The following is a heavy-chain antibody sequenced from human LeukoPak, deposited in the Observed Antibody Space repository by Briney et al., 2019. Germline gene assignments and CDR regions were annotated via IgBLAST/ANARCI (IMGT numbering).Heavy chain of an antibody. CDR3: ARGGKKSSGWPLKY. V-gene: IGHV3-21*01. CDR1: GFTFKSAW. CDR2: ISSSSSYI. D-gene: IGHD6-19*01. Sequence: NPGGSLRLSCAASGFTFKSAWFNWVRQAPGKGLEWVSSISSSSSYIYYADSVKGRFTISRDNAKNSLYLQMNSLRAEDTAVYYCARGGKKSSGWPLKYWGQGTLVTVSS. J-gene: IGHJ4*02.